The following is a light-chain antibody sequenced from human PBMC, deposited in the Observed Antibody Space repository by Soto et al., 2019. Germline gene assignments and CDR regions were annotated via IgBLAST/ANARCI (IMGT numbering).Light chain of an antibody. J-gene: IGKJ5*01. CDR2: VAS. V-gene: IGKV1D-12*01. Sequence: DIQMTQSPSSMSASVGDRVTITCRASQDISSWLAWYQQKPGKAPKLLIYVASGLQTGVPSRFSGSGSGTDFTLTISSLQPEDFAIYYCQQTNTFPFAFGQGTRLEMK. CDR3: QQTNTFPFA. CDR1: QDISSW.